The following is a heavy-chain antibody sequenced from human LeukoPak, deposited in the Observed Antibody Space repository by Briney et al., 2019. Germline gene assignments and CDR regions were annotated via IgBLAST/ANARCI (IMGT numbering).Heavy chain of an antibody. CDR1: GGSISSGSYY. Sequence: SQTLSLTCTVSGGSISSGSYYWSWIRQSAGKGLEWIGRIYTSGSTNYNPSLKSRVTISVDTSKNQFPLKLSSVTAADTAVYYCARQTGDYYYDSSGYEGWFDPWGQGPLVTVSS. D-gene: IGHD3-22*01. V-gene: IGHV4-61*02. CDR3: ARQTGDYYYDSSGYEGWFDP. J-gene: IGHJ5*02. CDR2: IYTSGST.